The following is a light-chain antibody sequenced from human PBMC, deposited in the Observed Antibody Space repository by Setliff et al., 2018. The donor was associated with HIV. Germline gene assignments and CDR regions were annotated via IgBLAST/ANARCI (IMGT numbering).Light chain of an antibody. Sequence: QSVLPQPASVSGSPGQSITISCSGTSSDIGGYNYVSWYQQHPGKVPKLMIFDVSNRPSGVSNRFSGSKSGNTASLTISGPQAEDEADYYCSAYTSSGSLGVFGTGTKVTVL. V-gene: IGLV2-14*03. CDR2: DVS. J-gene: IGLJ1*01. CDR3: SAYTSSGSLGV. CDR1: SSDIGGYNY.